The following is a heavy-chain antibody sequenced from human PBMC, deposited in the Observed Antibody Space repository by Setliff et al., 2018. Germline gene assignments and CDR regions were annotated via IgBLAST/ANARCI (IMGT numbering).Heavy chain of an antibody. D-gene: IGHD5-12*01. CDR1: GGSIINGYY. CDR2: IPTSGNT. CDR3: ARDQWVRSPPLYFSYSMDV. V-gene: IGHV4-4*07. J-gene: IGHJ6*02. Sequence: PSETLSLTCTVSGGSIINGYYWSWIRQPAGKGLEWIGRIPTSGNTNYNPSLKSRVTVSLDTSKNQFSLKLTSMTAADTAVYYCARDQWVRSPPLYFSYSMDVWGQGTTVTVSS.